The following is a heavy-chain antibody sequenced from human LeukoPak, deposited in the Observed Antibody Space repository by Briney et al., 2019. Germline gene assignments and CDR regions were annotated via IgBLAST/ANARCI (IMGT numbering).Heavy chain of an antibody. CDR3: AKGAEIDH. J-gene: IGHJ4*02. V-gene: IGHV3-23*01. CDR2: MTGPADTT. Sequence: GGSLRLSCIPSGFTFSNYGMNWVRQAPGKGPEWLSAMTGPADTTYYAESVKGRFTISRDYSKSMVYLQMNSLRVEDTAIYYCAKGAEIDHWGQGTLVTVSS. CDR1: GFTFSNYG.